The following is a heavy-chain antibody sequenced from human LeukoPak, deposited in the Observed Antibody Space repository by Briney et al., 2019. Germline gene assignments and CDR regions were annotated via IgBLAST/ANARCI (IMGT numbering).Heavy chain of an antibody. V-gene: IGHV3-23*01. J-gene: IGHJ4*02. CDR2: ISDSGGRT. Sequence: GGSLRLSCAVSGITLSNYGMSWVRQAPGKGLEWVAGISDSGGRTNYADSVKGRFTISRDNPKNTLYLQMNRLRAEDTAVYFCTKRGVVIRVILVGFHKEAYYFDSWGQGALVTVSS. D-gene: IGHD3-22*01. CDR1: GITLSNYG. CDR3: TKRGVVIRVILVGFHKEAYYFDS.